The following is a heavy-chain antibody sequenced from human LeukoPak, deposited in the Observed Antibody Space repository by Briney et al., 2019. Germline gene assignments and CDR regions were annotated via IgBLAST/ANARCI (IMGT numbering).Heavy chain of an antibody. J-gene: IGHJ5*02. CDR3: AKVGSSSHKNWFDP. CDR1: GFTFSSYS. CDR2: ISSSSSYI. V-gene: IGHV3-21*04. D-gene: IGHD6-6*01. Sequence: PGGSLRLSCAASGFTFSSYSMNWVRQAPGEGLEWVSSISSSSSYIYYADSVKGRFTISRDNAKNSLYLQMNSLRAEDTAVYYCAKVGSSSHKNWFDPWGQGTLVTVSS.